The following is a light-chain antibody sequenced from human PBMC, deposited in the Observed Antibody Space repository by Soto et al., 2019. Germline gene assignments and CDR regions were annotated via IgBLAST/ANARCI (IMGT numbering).Light chain of an antibody. CDR3: QQSYSTPLV. V-gene: IGKV1-39*01. J-gene: IGKJ4*01. CDR1: QSISSY. CDR2: AAS. Sequence: DIQMTQSPSSLSASVGDRVTITCRASQSISSYLNWYQQKPGKTPKLLIYAASSLQSGVPPRFSGSGSGTDFTLAISSLQPEDFAHYYCQQSYSTPLVFGGGTKVEIK.